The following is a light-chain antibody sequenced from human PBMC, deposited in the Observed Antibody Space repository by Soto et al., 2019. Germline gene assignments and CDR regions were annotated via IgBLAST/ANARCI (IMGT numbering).Light chain of an antibody. CDR2: GAS. J-gene: IGKJ1*01. CDR1: QSVSSN. CDR3: QQYNNWTPLT. Sequence: EIVMTQSPATLSVSPGERATLSCRASQSVSSNLAWYQQKPGQAPRLLIYGASTRATGIPARFSGSGSGTEVTLTISSMQYDDVAVYYCQQYNNWTPLTFGQGTKVEIK. V-gene: IGKV3-15*01.